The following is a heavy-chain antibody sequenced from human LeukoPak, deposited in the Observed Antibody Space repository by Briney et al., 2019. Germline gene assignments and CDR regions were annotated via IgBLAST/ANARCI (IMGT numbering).Heavy chain of an antibody. J-gene: IGHJ4*02. D-gene: IGHD3-22*01. Sequence: GGSLRLSCAASGFTFSSYGMHWVRQAPGKGLEWVAVIPYDGSNKYYADSVKGRFTISRDNSKNTLYLQMNSLRAEDTAVYYCAKVSSEDSSGSTRHFDYWGQGTLVTVSS. CDR1: GFTFSSYG. CDR3: AKVSSEDSSGSTRHFDY. V-gene: IGHV3-30*18. CDR2: IPYDGSNK.